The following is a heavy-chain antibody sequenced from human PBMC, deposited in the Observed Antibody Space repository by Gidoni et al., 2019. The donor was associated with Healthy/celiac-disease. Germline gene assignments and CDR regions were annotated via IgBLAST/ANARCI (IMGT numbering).Heavy chain of an antibody. V-gene: IGHV3-48*02. CDR3: ARRVRYFDNNYGMDV. CDR2: ISSSSSTI. CDR1: GFTFISDS. D-gene: IGHD3-9*01. J-gene: IGHJ6*02. Sequence: EVQLVESGGALVQPGGSLRLSCAVSGFTFISDSMNWVRQAPGMGLEWVSYISSSSSTIYYAASVKGRFTMSRDNAKNSLYLKMNSLRDEDTAGYDCARRVRYFDNNYGMDVWGQGTTVTVSS.